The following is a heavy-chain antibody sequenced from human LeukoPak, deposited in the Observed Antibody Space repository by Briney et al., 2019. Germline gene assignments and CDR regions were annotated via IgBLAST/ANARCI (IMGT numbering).Heavy chain of an antibody. CDR1: GFTFSSYG. CDR2: ISYDGSNK. Sequence: GGSLRLSCAASGFTFSSYGMHWVREAPGKGLERGAVISYDGSNKYYADSVKGRFTISRDNSKNTLYLQMNSLRAEDTAVYYCAKEDNKLIMITFGGVTRALDYWGQGTLVAVSS. J-gene: IGHJ4*02. V-gene: IGHV3-30*18. D-gene: IGHD3-16*01. CDR3: AKEDNKLIMITFGGVTRALDY.